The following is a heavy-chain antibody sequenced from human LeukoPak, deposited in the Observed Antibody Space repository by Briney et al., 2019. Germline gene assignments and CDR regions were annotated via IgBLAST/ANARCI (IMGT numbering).Heavy chain of an antibody. J-gene: IGHJ4*02. Sequence: SETLSLTCAVYGGSFSGYYWSWIRQPPGKGLEWIGEINHSGSTNYNPSLKSRVTISVDTSKNQFSLKLSSVTAADTAVYYCARFGGFGSGRYDYWGQGTLLTVSS. CDR3: ARFGGFGSGRYDY. D-gene: IGHD3-10*01. CDR2: INHSGST. CDR1: GGSFSGYY. V-gene: IGHV4-34*01.